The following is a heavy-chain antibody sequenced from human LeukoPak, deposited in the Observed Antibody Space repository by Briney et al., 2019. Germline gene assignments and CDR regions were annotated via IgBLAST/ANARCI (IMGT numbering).Heavy chain of an antibody. D-gene: IGHD2-15*01. CDR1: GFTFSNYW. V-gene: IGHV3-7*01. CDR2: IKQDGSQK. Sequence: GGSLTLSCAASGFTFSNYWMNWVRQAPGKGLEWVATIKQDGSQKYYVDSVKGRFTISRDNAKNSLYLQMNSLRGDDTAVYYCGRPPLGYCTGGSCSFDPWGQGTLVTVSS. J-gene: IGHJ5*02. CDR3: GRPPLGYCTGGSCSFDP.